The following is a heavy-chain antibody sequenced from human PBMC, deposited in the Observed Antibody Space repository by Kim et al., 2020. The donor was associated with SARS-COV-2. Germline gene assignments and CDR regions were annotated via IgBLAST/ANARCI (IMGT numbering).Heavy chain of an antibody. Sequence: SETLSLTCTVSGGSISSSSYYWGWNRQPPGKGLDWIVSIYDSGSTYYNPSLKSRVTISVDTYKNQFTLKLSSVAAAATYVYYCVRRGSYSLFDYWGPGTLVTVSS. V-gene: IGHV4-39*01. CDR3: VRRGSYSLFDY. J-gene: IGHJ4*02. D-gene: IGHD1-26*01. CDR2: IYDSGST. CDR1: GGSISSSSYY.